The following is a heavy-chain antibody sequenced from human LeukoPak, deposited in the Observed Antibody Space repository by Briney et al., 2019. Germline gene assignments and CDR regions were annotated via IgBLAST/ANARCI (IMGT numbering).Heavy chain of an antibody. V-gene: IGHV3-9*01. Sequence: PGRSLRLSCAASGFTFDDYAMHWVRQAPGKGLEWVSGISWNSGSIGYADSVKGRFTISRGNAKNSLYLQMNSLRAEDAALYYCAKSAGSGGSWPFDYWGQGTLVTVSS. D-gene: IGHD2-15*01. CDR3: AKSAGSGGSWPFDY. J-gene: IGHJ4*02. CDR2: ISWNSGSI. CDR1: GFTFDDYA.